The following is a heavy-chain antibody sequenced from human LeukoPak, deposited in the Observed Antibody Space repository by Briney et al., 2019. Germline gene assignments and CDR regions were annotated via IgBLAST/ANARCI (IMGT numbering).Heavy chain of an antibody. D-gene: IGHD4-23*01. Sequence: ASVKVSCKASGYTFTRYYILWVRQAPGQGLEWMGTINPSGDSTSYAQKFQGRVTMTRDTSTSTVYMELSSLTSEDTAVYYCARAPGYGGNSDYWGQGTLVTVSS. CDR3: ARAPGYGGNSDY. V-gene: IGHV1-46*01. CDR1: GYTFTRYY. CDR2: INPSGDST. J-gene: IGHJ4*02.